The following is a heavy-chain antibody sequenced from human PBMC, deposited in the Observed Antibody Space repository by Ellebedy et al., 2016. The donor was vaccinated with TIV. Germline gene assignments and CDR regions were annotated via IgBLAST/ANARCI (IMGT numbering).Heavy chain of an antibody. CDR3: VKGAYPVPTVMAV. J-gene: IGHJ6*02. CDR2: IRSDGSKK. V-gene: IGHV3-30*02. CDR1: GFSSSG. Sequence: GESLKISCAASGFSSSGMHWVRQAPGRGLDWVAFIRSDGSKKYYADSVKGRFTISRDDSKNTLALQMTSLRPEDTALYYCVKGAYPVPTVMAVWGQGTTVIVSS. D-gene: IGHD3-16*01.